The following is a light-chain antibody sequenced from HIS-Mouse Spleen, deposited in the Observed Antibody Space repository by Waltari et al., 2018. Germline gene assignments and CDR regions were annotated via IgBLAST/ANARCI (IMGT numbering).Light chain of an antibody. J-gene: IGLJ3*02. CDR2: STN. Sequence: QTAVTQEPSFAVSLGGTVTLTCGWSPDSVPASCHTSSYQQTPGQAPRTLIYSTNTRSSGVPDRFSGSILGNKAALTITGAQADDESDYYCVLYMGSGIWVFGGGTKLTVL. CDR1: PDSVPASCH. CDR3: VLYMGSGIWV. V-gene: IGLV8-61*01.